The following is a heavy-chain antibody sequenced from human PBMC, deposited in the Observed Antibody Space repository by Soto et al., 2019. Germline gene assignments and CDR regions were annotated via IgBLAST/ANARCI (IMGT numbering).Heavy chain of an antibody. CDR2: INDSGNT. CDR1: GGSFSGYF. J-gene: IGHJ4*01. V-gene: IGHV4-34*01. CDR3: PGGDF. Sequence: GTLSLTCAVYGGSFSGYFWSWIRQSPAKGLEWIGEINDSGNTYYNPSFKSRLTISVDTSTSQISLRLTSVTAADSAVYYCPGGDFWGQGTRVTVSS.